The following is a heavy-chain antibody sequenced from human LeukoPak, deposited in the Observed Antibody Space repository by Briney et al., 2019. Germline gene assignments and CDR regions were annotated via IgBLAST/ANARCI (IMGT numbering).Heavy chain of an antibody. Sequence: TTGGSLRLSCTASGFTFSVYMMNWVRQAPGKGLEGVSSIGTSSSHIYYADSLKGRFTVSRDNAKTSLYLQMNNLRAEDTAVYYCARDDNWNDKPFDLWGPGTLVTVSS. J-gene: IGHJ4*02. CDR1: GFTFSVYM. CDR2: IGTSSSHI. D-gene: IGHD1-20*01. V-gene: IGHV3-21*01. CDR3: ARDDNWNDKPFDL.